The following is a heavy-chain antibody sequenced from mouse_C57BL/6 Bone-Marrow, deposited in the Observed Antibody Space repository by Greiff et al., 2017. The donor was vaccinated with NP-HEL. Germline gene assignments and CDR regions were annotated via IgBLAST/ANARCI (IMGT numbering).Heavy chain of an antibody. CDR3: ARGFYDGYYYAMDY. J-gene: IGHJ4*01. Sequence: QVQLQQSGAELVRPGTSVKVSCKASGYAFTNYLIEWVKQRPGQGLEWIGVINPGSGGTNYNEKFKGKATLTADKSSSTAYMQLSSLTSEDSAVYFCARGFYDGYYYAMDYWGQGTSDTVSS. CDR2: INPGSGGT. D-gene: IGHD2-3*01. CDR1: GYAFTNYL. V-gene: IGHV1-54*01.